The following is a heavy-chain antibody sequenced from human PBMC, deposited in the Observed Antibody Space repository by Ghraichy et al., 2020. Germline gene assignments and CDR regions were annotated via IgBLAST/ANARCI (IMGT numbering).Heavy chain of an antibody. Sequence: SETLSLTCTVSGGSISSYYWSWIRQPPGKGLEWIGYIYYSGSTNYNPSLKSRVTISVDTSKNQFSLKLSSVTAADTAVYYCARGGSMIVESWYFDLWGRGTLVTVSS. J-gene: IGHJ2*01. D-gene: IGHD3-22*01. CDR3: ARGGSMIVESWYFDL. CDR1: GGSISSYY. V-gene: IGHV4-59*01. CDR2: IYYSGST.